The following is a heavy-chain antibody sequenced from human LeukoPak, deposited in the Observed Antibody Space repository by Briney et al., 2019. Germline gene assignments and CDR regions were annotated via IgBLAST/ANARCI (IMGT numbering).Heavy chain of an antibody. Sequence: SETLSLTCAVYGGSFGGYYWSWIRQPPGKGLEWIGEINHSGSTNYNPSLKSRVTISVDTSKNQFSLKLSSVTAADTAVYYCARRTGYSSSWYDYWGQGTLVTVSS. V-gene: IGHV4-34*01. CDR3: ARRTGYSSSWYDY. CDR1: GGSFGGYY. J-gene: IGHJ4*02. D-gene: IGHD6-13*01. CDR2: INHSGST.